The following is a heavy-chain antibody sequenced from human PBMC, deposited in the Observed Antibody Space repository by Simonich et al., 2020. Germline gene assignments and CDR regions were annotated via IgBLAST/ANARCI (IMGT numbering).Heavy chain of an antibody. D-gene: IGHD6-13*01. V-gene: IGHV4-39*01. J-gene: IGHJ3*02. CDR3: ARHAGFAFDI. CDR1: GGSISSSSYY. CDR2: IYYSGST. Sequence: QLQLQESGPGLVKPSETLSLTCTVSGGSISSSSYYWGWIRQPPGKGLEWIGSIYYSGSTYSHPSLRGRVTISVDTSKNQFSLKLSSVTAADTAVYYCARHAGFAFDIWGQGTMVTVSS.